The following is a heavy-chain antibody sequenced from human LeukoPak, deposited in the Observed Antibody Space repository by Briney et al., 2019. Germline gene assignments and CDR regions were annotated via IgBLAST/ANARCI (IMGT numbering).Heavy chain of an antibody. D-gene: IGHD6-13*01. V-gene: IGHV3-30-3*01. Sequence: HPGGSLRLSCAASGFTFSSYAMHWVRQAPGKGLEWVAVISYDGSNKYYADSVKGRFTISRDNSKNTLYLQMNSLRAEDTAAYYCARDSFLGSWTYYYYYGMDVWGQGTTVTVSS. CDR1: GFTFSSYA. CDR2: ISYDGSNK. J-gene: IGHJ6*02. CDR3: ARDSFLGSWTYYYYYGMDV.